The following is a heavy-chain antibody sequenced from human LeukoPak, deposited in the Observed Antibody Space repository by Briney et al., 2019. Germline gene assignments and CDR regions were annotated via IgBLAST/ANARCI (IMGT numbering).Heavy chain of an antibody. V-gene: IGHV5-51*01. Sequence: GESLKISCKASGYSFNSYYIGWVRQMPGKGLEWMGMIYPGDPETRYSPSFQGHVTISLDRSITTAHLRFNNLKASDTAMYYCARGVDFWSGSPYFDFWGQGTLVTVSS. D-gene: IGHD3-3*01. J-gene: IGHJ4*02. CDR2: IYPGDPET. CDR1: GYSFNSYY. CDR3: ARGVDFWSGSPYFDF.